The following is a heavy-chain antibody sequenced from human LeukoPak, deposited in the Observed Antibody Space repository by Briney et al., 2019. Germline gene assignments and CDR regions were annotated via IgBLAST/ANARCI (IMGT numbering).Heavy chain of an antibody. Sequence: GGSLRLSCAASGFTVSNNYMSWVRQAPGKGLEWVSVIYSGGSTYYADSVKGRFTISRDNSKNTLYLQMNSLRAEDTAVYYCARVRYCSSTSCSNFDYWGQGTLVTVSS. CDR3: ARVRYCSSTSCSNFDY. V-gene: IGHV3-53*05. J-gene: IGHJ4*02. CDR2: IYSGGST. D-gene: IGHD2-2*01. CDR1: GFTVSNNY.